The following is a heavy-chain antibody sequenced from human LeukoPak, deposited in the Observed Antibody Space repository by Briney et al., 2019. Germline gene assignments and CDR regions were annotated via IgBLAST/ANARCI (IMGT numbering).Heavy chain of an antibody. V-gene: IGHV3-7*01. CDR1: GFTFSSYW. CDR3: ARGGWPTPYYMDV. D-gene: IGHD6-19*01. CDR2: IKQDGSEK. J-gene: IGHJ6*03. Sequence: HPGGSLRLSCAASGFTFSSYWMSWVRQAPGKGLEWVANIKQDGSEKYYVDSVKGRFTISRDNAKNSLYLQMNSLRAEDTAVYYCARGGWPTPYYMDVWGKGTTVTVSS.